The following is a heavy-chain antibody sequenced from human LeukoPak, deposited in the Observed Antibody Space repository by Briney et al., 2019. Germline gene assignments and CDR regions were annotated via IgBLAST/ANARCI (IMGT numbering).Heavy chain of an antibody. Sequence: HSGGSLRLSCAASGFTFSSYWMHWVRQAPGKGLVWVSRIDSDGSSISYADSVKGRFTISRDNAKNTLYLQMNSLRAEDTAVYYCARNYYVSSGYSDAFDIWGQGTMVTVSS. CDR1: GFTFSSYW. CDR2: IDSDGSSI. V-gene: IGHV3-74*01. CDR3: ARNYYVSSGYSDAFDI. J-gene: IGHJ3*02. D-gene: IGHD3-22*01.